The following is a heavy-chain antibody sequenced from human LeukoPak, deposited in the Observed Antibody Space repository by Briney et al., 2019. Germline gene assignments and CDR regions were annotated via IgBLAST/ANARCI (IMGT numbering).Heavy chain of an antibody. Sequence: PGGSLRLSCAASGFTFDDYGMSWVRQAPGKGLEWVSGINWNGGSTGYADSVKGRFTISRDNAKNSLYLQMNSLRAEDTAVYYCARDRFGKHGDYDAGAFDIWGQGTMVTVSS. CDR3: ARDRFGKHGDYDAGAFDI. CDR1: GFTFDDYG. CDR2: INWNGGST. V-gene: IGHV3-20*04. J-gene: IGHJ3*02. D-gene: IGHD4-17*01.